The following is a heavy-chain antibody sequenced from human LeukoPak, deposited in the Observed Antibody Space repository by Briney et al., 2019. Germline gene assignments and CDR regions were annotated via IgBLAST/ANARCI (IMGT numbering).Heavy chain of an antibody. J-gene: IGHJ3*02. CDR2: MYYSGST. V-gene: IGHV4-39*07. CDR1: GGSISSSNYY. Sequence: SETLSLTCTVSGGSISSSNYYWGWIRQPPGKRLEWIGNMYYSGSTYYNPSLKSRVTISVDTSKNQFSLKLSSVTAADTAVYYCARRRITMVRGVIPLRAGAFDIWGQGTMVTVSS. CDR3: ARRRITMVRGVIPLRAGAFDI. D-gene: IGHD3-10*01.